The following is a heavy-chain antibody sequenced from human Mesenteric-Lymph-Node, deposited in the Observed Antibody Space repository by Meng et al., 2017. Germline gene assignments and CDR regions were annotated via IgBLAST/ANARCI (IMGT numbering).Heavy chain of an antibody. D-gene: IGHD3-10*01. V-gene: IGHV4-61*02. CDR1: GGSISSGSYY. Sequence: SETLSLTCTVSGGSISSGSYYWSWIRQPAGKGLEWIGRIYTSGSTNYNPSLKSRVTISVDTSKNQFSLKLSSVTAADTAVYYCARDYIYLVRATIILAVFDYWGQGTLVTVSS. J-gene: IGHJ4*02. CDR2: IYTSGST. CDR3: ARDYIYLVRATIILAVFDY.